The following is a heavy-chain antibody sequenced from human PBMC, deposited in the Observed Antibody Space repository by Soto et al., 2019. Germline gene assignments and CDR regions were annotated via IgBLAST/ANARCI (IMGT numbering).Heavy chain of an antibody. CDR1: GYSFTGYY. CDR3: ARGDYGTGGYPFPYFDY. J-gene: IGHJ4*02. V-gene: IGHV1-2*02. CDR2: INPDSGAT. Sequence: HEHLVQSGAEVKRPGASLKVSCKASGYSFTGYYIHWVRQAPGQGLEWMGWINPDSGATNYEPTFQGRVTLTSVSSISAASMDLTSLTSDDTAVYYWARGDYGTGGYPFPYFDYWGQGTLVIVSS. D-gene: IGHD2-8*02.